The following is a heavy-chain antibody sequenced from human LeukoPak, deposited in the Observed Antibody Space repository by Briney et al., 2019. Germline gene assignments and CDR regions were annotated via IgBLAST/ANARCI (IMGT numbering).Heavy chain of an antibody. V-gene: IGHV3-11*04. CDR2: ISSSGSTI. D-gene: IGHD3-16*02. Sequence: PGGSLRFSCAASGFTFSDYYMSWIRQAPGKGLEWVSYISSSGSTIYYADSVKGRFTISRDNAKNSLYLQMNSLRDEDTAVYYCARGSTYYDYIWGSYLDDYWGQGTLVTVSS. CDR3: ARGSTYYDYIWGSYLDDY. J-gene: IGHJ4*02. CDR1: GFTFSDYY.